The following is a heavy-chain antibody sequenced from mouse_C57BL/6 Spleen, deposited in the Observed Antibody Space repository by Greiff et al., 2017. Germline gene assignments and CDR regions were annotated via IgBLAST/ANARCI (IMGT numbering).Heavy chain of an antibody. CDR3: AREAKAWFAY. Sequence: QVHVKQPGAELVKPGASVKMSCKASGYTFTSYWITWVKPRPGQGLEWIGDIYPGSGSTNYNEKFKSKATLTVDTSSSTSYMQLSSLTSEDSAVYYCAREAKAWFAYWGQWTLVTVSA. V-gene: IGHV1-55*01. CDR1: GYTFTSYW. J-gene: IGHJ3*01. CDR2: IYPGSGST.